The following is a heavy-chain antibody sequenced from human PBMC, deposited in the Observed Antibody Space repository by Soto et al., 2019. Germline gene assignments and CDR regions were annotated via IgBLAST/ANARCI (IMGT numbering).Heavy chain of an antibody. D-gene: IGHD2-2*01. V-gene: IGHV4-61*01. Sequence: ASETLSLTCTVSGGSVTSGIYYWSWIRQPPGKGLEWIGYVFPSGTTTSSPSLKSRVTISVDTSKNQFSLKLTSVTAADTAVYYCARDVKLDCDTTSCPGSYYYYAMDVWGQGTTVTVSS. J-gene: IGHJ6*02. CDR1: GGSVTSGIYY. CDR3: ARDVKLDCDTTSCPGSYYYYAMDV. CDR2: VFPSGTT.